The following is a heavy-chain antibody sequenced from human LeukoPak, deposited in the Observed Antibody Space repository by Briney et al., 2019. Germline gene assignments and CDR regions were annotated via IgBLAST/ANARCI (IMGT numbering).Heavy chain of an antibody. CDR3: ARDPRVVVPAAKGGWD. CDR1: GYTFTSYD. D-gene: IGHD2-2*01. CDR2: MNPNSGNT. V-gene: IGHV1-8*01. J-gene: IGHJ4*02. Sequence: GASVKVSCKASGYTFTSYDINWVRQATGQGLEWMGWMNPNSGNTGYAQKFQGRVTMTRNTSISTAYMELSSLRSEDTAVYYCARDPRVVVPAAKGGWDWGQGTLVTVSS.